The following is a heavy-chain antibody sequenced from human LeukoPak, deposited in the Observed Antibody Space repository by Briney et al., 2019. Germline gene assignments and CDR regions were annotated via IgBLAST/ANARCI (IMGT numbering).Heavy chain of an antibody. D-gene: IGHD6-19*01. CDR1: GFTFSSYS. Sequence: SGGSLRLSCAASGFTFSSYSINWVRQAPGKGLEWVSCVSSTSSFIYYADSVKGRFTISRDNAKNSLYLQMNSLRAEDTAVYYCARLPYSSGWKNSVAEYFQHWGQGTLVTVSS. V-gene: IGHV3-21*04. J-gene: IGHJ1*01. CDR2: VSSTSSFI. CDR3: ARLPYSSGWKNSVAEYFQH.